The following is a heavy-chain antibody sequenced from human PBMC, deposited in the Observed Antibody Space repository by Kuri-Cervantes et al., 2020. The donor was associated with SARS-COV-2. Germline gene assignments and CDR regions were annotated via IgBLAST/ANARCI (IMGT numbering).Heavy chain of an antibody. CDR2: ISHDGKNN. D-gene: IGHD2-21*01. V-gene: IGHV3-30*18. CDR1: GFTFSSYD. J-gene: IGHJ4*02. Sequence: GGSLRLSCAASGFTFSSYDMHWVRQAPGMGLEWVAVISHDGKNNKCTASGKGRFTISRDNSQNTLYLHMKSLRSEDTAIYYCAKDRVGVQDFWGQGTLVTVSS. CDR3: AKDRVGVQDF.